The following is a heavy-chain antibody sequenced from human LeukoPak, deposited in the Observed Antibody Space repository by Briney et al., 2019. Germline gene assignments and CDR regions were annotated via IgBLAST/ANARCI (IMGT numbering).Heavy chain of an antibody. Sequence: SETLSLTCAVYGGSFNDYYWSWIRQPPGKGLEWIGEINHSGSTNYNPSLKSRVTISVDTSKNQFSLKLSSVTAADTAVYYCARRKGLIWFGDARFDPWGQGTLVTVPS. CDR1: GGSFNDYY. CDR2: INHSGST. D-gene: IGHD3-10*01. J-gene: IGHJ5*02. CDR3: ARRKGLIWFGDARFDP. V-gene: IGHV4-34*01.